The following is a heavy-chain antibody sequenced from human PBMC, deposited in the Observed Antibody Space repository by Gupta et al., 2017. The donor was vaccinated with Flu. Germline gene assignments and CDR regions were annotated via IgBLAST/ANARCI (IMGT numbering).Heavy chain of an antibody. Sequence: EVQRLESGGGLVQPGGLLSFSCSASGFTFSSYPMSWGRQAPGKGLVWVSAISGSGGSTYYADSVKGRFTISRDNSKNTLYLQMNSLRAEDTAVYYCAKILVGATTGLDYWGQGTLVTVSS. CDR2: ISGSGGST. J-gene: IGHJ4*02. CDR1: GFTFSSYP. V-gene: IGHV3-23*01. D-gene: IGHD1-26*01. CDR3: AKILVGATTGLDY.